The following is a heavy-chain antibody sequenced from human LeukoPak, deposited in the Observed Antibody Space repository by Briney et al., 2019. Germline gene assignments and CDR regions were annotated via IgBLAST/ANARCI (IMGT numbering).Heavy chain of an antibody. D-gene: IGHD3-22*01. V-gene: IGHV3-7*01. CDR1: GFTFSSYW. Sequence: GGSLRLSCAASGFTFSSYWMSWVRQAPGKGLEWVANIKQDGSEKYYVDSVKGRFTISRDNAKNSLYLQMNSLRAEDTAVYYCARRGGYYYDMKSGYYFDYWGQGTLVTVSS. CDR2: IKQDGSEK. CDR3: ARRGGYYYDMKSGYYFDY. J-gene: IGHJ4*02.